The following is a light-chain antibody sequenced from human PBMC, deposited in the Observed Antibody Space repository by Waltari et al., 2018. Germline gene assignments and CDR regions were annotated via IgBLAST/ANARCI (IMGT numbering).Light chain of an antibody. CDR1: QSVSTSY. Sequence: EIVLTQSPGTLSLSPGERATLSGRASQSVSTSYLAWYQQKPGQAPSLLIYGASSRATGIPDRFSGSGSGTDFTLTISRLEPEDFAVYYCQQYGSSPRTFGQGTKVEIK. CDR3: QQYGSSPRT. J-gene: IGKJ1*01. V-gene: IGKV3-20*01. CDR2: GAS.